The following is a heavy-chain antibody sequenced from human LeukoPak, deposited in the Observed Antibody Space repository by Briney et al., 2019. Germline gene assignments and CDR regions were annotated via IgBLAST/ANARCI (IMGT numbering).Heavy chain of an antibody. CDR3: AREDPFAHDPAGFDY. V-gene: IGHV4-4*07. J-gene: IGHJ4*02. CDR2: IYTSGST. Sequence: ASGTLSLTCTVSGGSISSYYWSWIRQPAGKGLEWIGRIYTSGSTNYNPSLKSRVTMSVDTSKNQFSLKLSSVTAADTAVYYCAREDPFAHDPAGFDYWGQGTLVTVSS. D-gene: IGHD3-3*01. CDR1: GGSISSYY.